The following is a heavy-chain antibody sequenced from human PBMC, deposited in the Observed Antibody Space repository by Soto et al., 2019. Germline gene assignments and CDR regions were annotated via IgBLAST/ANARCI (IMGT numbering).Heavy chain of an antibody. V-gene: IGHV1-46*01. J-gene: IGHJ6*02. CDR1: GYTFTSYQ. CDR3: ARDGPPTTTGVGPSYTMDV. D-gene: IGHD1-1*01. CDR2: INPIGGRM. Sequence: QMQLVQSGAEVKKPGASVKVSCKASGYTFTSYQMHWVRQAPGQGLERMGIINPIGGRMTYAPRFQGRVMMPQDTSTKTVYLELRSLRSEDTAVYYCARDGPPTTTGVGPSYTMDVWGQGTTVTVS.